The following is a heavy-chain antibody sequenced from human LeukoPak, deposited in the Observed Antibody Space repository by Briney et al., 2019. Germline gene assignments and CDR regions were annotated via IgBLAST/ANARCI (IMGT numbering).Heavy chain of an antibody. Sequence: ASVKVSCKASGYTFTSYDINWVRQATGQGLEWMGWMNPNSGNTGYAQKLQGRVTMTRNTSISTAYMELSSLRSEDTAVYYCARGGGTWTYYYGSEHNNWFDPWGQGTLVTVSS. CDR2: MNPNSGNT. CDR3: ARGGGTWTYYYGSEHNNWFDP. D-gene: IGHD3-10*01. J-gene: IGHJ5*02. V-gene: IGHV1-8*01. CDR1: GYTFTSYD.